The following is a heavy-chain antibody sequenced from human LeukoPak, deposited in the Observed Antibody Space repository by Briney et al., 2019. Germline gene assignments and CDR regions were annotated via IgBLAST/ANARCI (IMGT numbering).Heavy chain of an antibody. V-gene: IGHV1-46*01. CDR2: IKPSGGST. CDR1: GYSFTTYY. CDR3: ARVHDSDWYFDY. D-gene: IGHD6-19*01. J-gene: IGHJ4*02. Sequence: ASLKVSCKASGYSFTTYYMHCVRQAPGQGLEWMGIIKPSGGSTSYAQKFQDRVTMTRDTSTSTVYMELSSLRSEDTAVYYCARVHDSDWYFDYWGQGTLVTVSS.